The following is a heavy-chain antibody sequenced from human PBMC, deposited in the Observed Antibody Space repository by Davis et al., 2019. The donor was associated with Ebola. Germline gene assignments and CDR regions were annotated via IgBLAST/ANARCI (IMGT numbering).Heavy chain of an antibody. J-gene: IGHJ4*02. CDR3: ARDYWGSLDY. CDR2: IFNSGTA. Sequence: PSETLSLTCTVPGGPISGYQWAWVRQPPGKGLEYVGHIFNSGTAIYNSALKSRVTISLDASSNQFSLRLISVTAGDTAVYFCARDYWGSLDYWGQGTPVTVSS. V-gene: IGHV4-59*01. CDR1: GGPISGYQ. D-gene: IGHD7-27*01.